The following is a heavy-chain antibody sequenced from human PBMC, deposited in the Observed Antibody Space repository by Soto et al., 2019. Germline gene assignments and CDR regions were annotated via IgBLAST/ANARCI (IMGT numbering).Heavy chain of an antibody. V-gene: IGHV3-21*01. CDR1: GFTFSSYS. D-gene: IGHD2-2*01. Sequence: AGGSLRLSCAAAGFTFSSYSMNWVRQAPGKGLEWVSSISSSSSYIYYADSVKGRFTISRDNAKNSLYLQMNSLRAEDTAVYYCASFLYQLPTTPPYYYYYMDVWGKGTTVTVSS. J-gene: IGHJ6*03. CDR2: ISSSSSYI. CDR3: ASFLYQLPTTPPYYYYYMDV.